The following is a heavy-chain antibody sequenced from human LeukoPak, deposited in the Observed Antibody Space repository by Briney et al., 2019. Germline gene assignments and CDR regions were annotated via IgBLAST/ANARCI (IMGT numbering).Heavy chain of an antibody. CDR2: IYTSGSS. CDR3: ARTPYDFWSGYYLTIDYFDY. J-gene: IGHJ4*02. CDR1: GGSISSYY. Sequence: PSETLSLTCTVSGGSISSYYWSWIRQPAGKGLEWIGRIYTSGSSNYPHDLESRVTMSVDTSKTQFSLKLSSVTAADTAVYYCARTPYDFWSGYYLTIDYFDYWGQGTLVTVSS. D-gene: IGHD3-3*01. V-gene: IGHV4-4*07.